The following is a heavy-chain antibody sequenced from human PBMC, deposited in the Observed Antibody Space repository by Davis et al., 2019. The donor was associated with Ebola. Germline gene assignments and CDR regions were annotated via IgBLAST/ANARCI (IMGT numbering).Heavy chain of an antibody. J-gene: IGHJ4*02. CDR1: GGSFSGYY. Sequence: MPSETLSLTCAVYGGSFSGYYWSWIRQPPGKGLEWIGEINHSGSTNYNPSLKSRVTISVDTSKKQFSLKLSSVAAADTAVYYCAREMKPRGYYDSSGPIDYWGQGTLVTVSS. V-gene: IGHV4-34*01. CDR3: AREMKPRGYYDSSGPIDY. D-gene: IGHD3-22*01. CDR2: INHSGST.